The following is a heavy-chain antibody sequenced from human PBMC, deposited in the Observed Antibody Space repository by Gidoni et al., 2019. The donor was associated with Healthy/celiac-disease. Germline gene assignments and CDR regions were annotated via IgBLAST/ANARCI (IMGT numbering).Heavy chain of an antibody. D-gene: IGHD3-22*01. CDR3: AREHYDSSGYYSPRFDY. Sequence: EVQLVESGGGLVQPGGSLRLSCAASGLPFSSYTMNWVRQAPGKGLEWVSYISSSSSTIYYADSVKGRFTISRDNAKNSLYLQMNSLRDEDTAVYYCAREHYDSSGYYSPRFDYWGQGTLVTVSS. V-gene: IGHV3-48*02. J-gene: IGHJ4*02. CDR2: ISSSSSTI. CDR1: GLPFSSYT.